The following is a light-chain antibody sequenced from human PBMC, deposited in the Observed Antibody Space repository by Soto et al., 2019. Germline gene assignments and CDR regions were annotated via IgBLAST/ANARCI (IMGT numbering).Light chain of an antibody. V-gene: IGLV1-44*01. J-gene: IGLJ3*02. CDR3: AAWDDSLNGVV. Sequence: QSVLTQPPSASGTPGQRVTIACSGSTSSIGSTTVKWYQQLPGTAPKLLIYNNNQRPSGVPDRFSGSKSGTSASLAISGLQAEDEADYYCAAWDDSLNGVVFGGGTQLTVL. CDR1: TSSIGSTT. CDR2: NNN.